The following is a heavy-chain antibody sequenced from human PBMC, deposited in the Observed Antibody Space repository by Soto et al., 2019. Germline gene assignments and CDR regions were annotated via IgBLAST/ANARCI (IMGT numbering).Heavy chain of an antibody. CDR2: ITPMFGTP. Sequence: SVKVSCKASGGTFSRYTITWVRQAPGQGLEWMGGITPMFGTPNYAQKFQGRVTITADESTSTAYMELSSLRSEDTTMYYCARDGTLYDSSAYYYLYWGQGTLVTVSS. CDR1: GGTFSRYT. V-gene: IGHV1-69*13. D-gene: IGHD3-22*01. CDR3: ARDGTLYDSSAYYYLY. J-gene: IGHJ4*02.